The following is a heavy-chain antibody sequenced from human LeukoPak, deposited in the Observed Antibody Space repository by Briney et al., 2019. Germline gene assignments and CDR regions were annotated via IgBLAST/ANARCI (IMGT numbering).Heavy chain of an antibody. Sequence: PGGSLRLSCAASGFILNRYWMSWVRQAPGKGLEWVANINEDGGERHYVDSVKGRFTISRDNAKNSLYLQMNSLRAEDTAVYYCARGGNLENWGGGTLVTVSS. V-gene: IGHV3-7*01. CDR3: ARGGNLEN. D-gene: IGHD1-14*01. J-gene: IGHJ4*02. CDR2: INEDGGER. CDR1: GFILNRYW.